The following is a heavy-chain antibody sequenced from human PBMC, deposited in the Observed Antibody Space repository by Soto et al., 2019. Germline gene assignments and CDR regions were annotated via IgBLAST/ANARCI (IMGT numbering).Heavy chain of an antibody. J-gene: IGHJ4*02. CDR1: GGTFSSYT. D-gene: IGHD2-15*01. CDR2: IIPILGIA. V-gene: IGHV1-69*02. Sequence: QVQLVQSGAEVKKPGSSVKVSCKASGGTFSSYTISWVRQAPGQGLEWMGRIIPILGIANYAQKFQGRVTITADKSTSTAYMELSSLRSEDTAVYYCARNELAVCSGGSCYSYWGQGTLVTVSS. CDR3: ARNELAVCSGGSCYSY.